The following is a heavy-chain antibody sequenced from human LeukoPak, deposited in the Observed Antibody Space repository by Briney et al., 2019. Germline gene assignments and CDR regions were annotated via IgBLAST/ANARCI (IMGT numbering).Heavy chain of an antibody. V-gene: IGHV4-34*01. D-gene: IGHD2-2*01. Sequence: SETLSLTCAVYGGSFRGYYWSWIRQPPGKGLEWIGEINHSGSTNYNPSLKSRATISLDTSMKKFSLKLNSVTAADTAVYYCASTERCSTTCPLDYWGQGTLVTVSS. CDR3: ASTERCSTTCPLDY. J-gene: IGHJ4*02. CDR2: INHSGST. CDR1: GGSFRGYY.